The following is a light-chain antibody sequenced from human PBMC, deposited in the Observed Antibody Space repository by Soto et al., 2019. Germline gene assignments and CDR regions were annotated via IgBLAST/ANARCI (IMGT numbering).Light chain of an antibody. CDR3: SSYTSSSTVV. Sequence: QSALTQPASVSGSPGQSITISCTGTSSDVGGYNYVSWYQQHPGKAPKLMIYDVSNRPSELSNRFSSSKSGNTASLTISGLQAEDEADYYCSSYTSSSTVVFGGGTKLTVL. J-gene: IGLJ2*01. CDR1: SSDVGGYNY. V-gene: IGLV2-14*01. CDR2: DVS.